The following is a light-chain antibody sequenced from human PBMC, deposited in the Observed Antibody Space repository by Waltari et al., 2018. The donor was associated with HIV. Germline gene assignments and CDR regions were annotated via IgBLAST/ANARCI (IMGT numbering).Light chain of an antibody. J-gene: IGLJ2*01. CDR3: AAWDGSHVV. CDR1: NSNLGTNT. V-gene: IGLV1-44*01. Sequence: QSILTQPPSASGTPGQTVTISCSGSNSNLGTNTVNWYQQLPGAAPTLLIYTNSHRPSGVPDRFSASKSGTSASLAISGLQSEDEADYYCAAWDGSHVVFGGGTKLTVL. CDR2: TNS.